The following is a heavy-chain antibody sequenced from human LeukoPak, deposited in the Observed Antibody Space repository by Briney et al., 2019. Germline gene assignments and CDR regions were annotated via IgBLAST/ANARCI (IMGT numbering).Heavy chain of an antibody. J-gene: IGHJ3*02. CDR1: GYTFTGHY. CDR3: ARGRVHSWSDAFDI. V-gene: IGHV1-2*02. D-gene: IGHD1-1*01. Sequence: GASVKVSCKASGYTFTGHYMHWVQQAPGQGLEWMGWINSDSGGTKYAQKFQGSVIMTRVTSISTAYMELSRLKSDDTAVYYCARGRVHSWSDAFDIWGQGTTVTVSS. CDR2: INSDSGGT.